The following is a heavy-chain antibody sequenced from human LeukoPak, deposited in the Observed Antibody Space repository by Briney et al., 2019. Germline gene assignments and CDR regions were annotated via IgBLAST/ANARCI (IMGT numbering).Heavy chain of an antibody. CDR3: ARDNWGDGGYYRTLDY. D-gene: IGHD3-22*01. CDR2: IRYDGSDR. Sequence: GGSLRLSCAASGFTFGSYGIYWVRQAPGKGLEWVAGIRYDGSDRSYADPVKGRFTISRDNSKNTVDLQMSSLRAEDTAVYYCARDNWGDGGYYRTLDYWGQGTLVTVSS. J-gene: IGHJ4*02. V-gene: IGHV3-33*01. CDR1: GFTFGSYG.